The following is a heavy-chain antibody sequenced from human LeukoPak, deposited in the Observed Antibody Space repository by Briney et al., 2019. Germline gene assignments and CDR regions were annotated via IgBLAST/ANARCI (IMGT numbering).Heavy chain of an antibody. D-gene: IGHD2-21*01. CDR1: GGTFSSYA. J-gene: IGHJ3*02. V-gene: IGHV1-69*05. CDR3: ARAKETYCGGDCYSPPDASDI. Sequence: SVKVSCKASGGTFSSYAISWVRQAPGQGLEWMGGIIPIFGTANYAQKFQGRVTITTDESTSTAYMELSSLRSEDTAVYYCARAKETYCGGDCYSPPDASDIWGQGTMVTVSS. CDR2: IIPIFGTA.